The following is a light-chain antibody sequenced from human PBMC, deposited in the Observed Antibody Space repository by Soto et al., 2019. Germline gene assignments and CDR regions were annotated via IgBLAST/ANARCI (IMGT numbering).Light chain of an antibody. Sequence: EIVLRQSPATLSLSPGERATLSCRASQSVSSYLAWYQQKPGQAPRLLIYDASNRAAGIPARFSGSGSGTDFTLTISSLEPGDFAVYYCQQRSNWPRTFGQGTKLDIK. CDR3: QQRSNWPRT. J-gene: IGKJ1*01. V-gene: IGKV3-11*01. CDR2: DAS. CDR1: QSVSSY.